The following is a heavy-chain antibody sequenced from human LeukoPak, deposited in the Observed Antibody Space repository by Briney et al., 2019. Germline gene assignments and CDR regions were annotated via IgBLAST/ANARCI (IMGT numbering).Heavy chain of an antibody. CDR3: AREYYGSGHAFDI. V-gene: IGHV3-7*03. CDR2: IKQDGSEK. J-gene: IGHJ3*02. D-gene: IGHD3-10*01. CDR1: GFTFSSYW. Sequence: GGSLRLSCAASGFTFSSYWMSWVRQAPGKGLEWVANIKQDGSEKYYVDSVKGRFTISRDNAKNSLYLQMNSLRAEDTALYHCAREYYGSGHAFDIWGQGTMVTVSS.